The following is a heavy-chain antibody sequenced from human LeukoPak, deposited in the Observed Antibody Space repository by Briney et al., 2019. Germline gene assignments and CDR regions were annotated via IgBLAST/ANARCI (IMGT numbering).Heavy chain of an antibody. CDR3: AKDAIAVTGRSWYFAL. CDR1: GFTFSSYA. V-gene: IGHV3-23*01. D-gene: IGHD6-19*01. CDR2: ISGSGDNT. J-gene: IGHJ2*01. Sequence: PGGSLRLSCAASGFTFSSYAMNWVRQAPGKGLEWVSGISGSGDNTYYADSVKGRFTTSRENSNNTLYVQMNSPRAEDTAVYYCAKDAIAVTGRSWYFALWGRGTLVTVSS.